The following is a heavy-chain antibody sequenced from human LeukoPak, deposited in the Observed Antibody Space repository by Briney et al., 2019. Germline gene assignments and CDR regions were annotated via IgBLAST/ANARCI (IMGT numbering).Heavy chain of an antibody. CDR3: ARDLPVRGRFDY. CDR2: ISGSGGGT. V-gene: IGHV3-23*01. Sequence: GGSLRLSCAASGFSFSKYAMSWVRQAPGKGLEWVSSISGSGGGTYYADSVKGRFTISRDNAKNSLYLQMNSLRAEDTAVYYCARDLPVRGRFDYWGQGTLVTVSS. J-gene: IGHJ4*02. CDR1: GFSFSKYA.